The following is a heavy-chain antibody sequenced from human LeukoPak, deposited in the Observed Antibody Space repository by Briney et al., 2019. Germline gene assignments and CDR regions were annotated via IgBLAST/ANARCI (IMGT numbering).Heavy chain of an antibody. V-gene: IGHV4-31*03. CDR3: ARGPTINIVVVPAAIANGGFDP. Sequence: TLSLTCTVSGGSISSGGYYWSWIRQHPGKGLEWIGYIYYSGSTYYNPSLKSRVTISVDTSKNQFSLKLSSVTAADTAVYYCARGPTINIVVVPAAIANGGFDPWGQGTLVTVSS. D-gene: IGHD2-2*01. J-gene: IGHJ5*02. CDR1: GGSISSGGYY. CDR2: IYYSGST.